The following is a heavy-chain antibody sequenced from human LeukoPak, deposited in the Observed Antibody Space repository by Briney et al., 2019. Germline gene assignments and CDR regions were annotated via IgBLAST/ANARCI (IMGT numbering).Heavy chain of an antibody. V-gene: IGHV4-30-4*01. CDR3: ARHISTSLYLGYFDY. D-gene: IGHD6-13*01. J-gene: IGHJ4*02. Sequence: SETLSLTCTVSGGSISSGDYYWSWIRQPPGKGLEWIGYIYYSGSTYYNPSLKSRVTISVDTSKNQFSLNLRSVTAADTAGDYCARHISTSLYLGYFDYWGQGTLVTVSS. CDR1: GGSISSGDYY. CDR2: IYYSGST.